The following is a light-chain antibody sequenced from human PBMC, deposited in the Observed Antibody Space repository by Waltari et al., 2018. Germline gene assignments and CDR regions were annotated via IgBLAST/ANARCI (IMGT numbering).Light chain of an antibody. CDR2: NVS. Sequence: WYQRHPGRAPRLIIGNVSEGPSGVPHRFSGSKSGNTASLTISSLRSEDESLDFCSSFTTGSTGLFGGGTKLTVL. V-gene: IGLV2-14*03. J-gene: IGLJ2*01. CDR3: SSFTTGSTGL.